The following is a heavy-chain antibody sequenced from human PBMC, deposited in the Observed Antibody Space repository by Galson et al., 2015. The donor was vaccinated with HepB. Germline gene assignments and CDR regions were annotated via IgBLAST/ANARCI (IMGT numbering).Heavy chain of an antibody. Sequence: SETLSLTCAVYGGSFSGYYWSWIRQPPGKGLEWIGEINHSGSTNYNPSLKSRVTISVDTSKNQFSLKLSSVTAADTAVYYCARERGQYSNPSFDYWGQGTLVTVSS. CDR3: ARERGQYSNPSFDY. J-gene: IGHJ4*02. CDR2: INHSGST. V-gene: IGHV4-34*01. CDR1: GGSFSGYY. D-gene: IGHD4-11*01.